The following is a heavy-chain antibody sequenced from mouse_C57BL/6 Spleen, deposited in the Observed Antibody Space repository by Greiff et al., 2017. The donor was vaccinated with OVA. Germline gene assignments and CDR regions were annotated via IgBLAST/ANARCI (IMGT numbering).Heavy chain of an antibody. J-gene: IGHJ1*03. CDR3: ARHYYGSSYWYFGV. CDR1: GFSLTSYG. V-gene: IGHV2-6-1*01. D-gene: IGHD1-1*01. CDR2: IWSDGST. Sequence: QVQLQQSGPGLVAPSQSLSITCTVSGFSLTSYGVHWVRQPPGKGLEWLVVIWSDGSTTYNSALKSRLSISKDNSKSQVFLKMNSLQTDDTAMYDCARHYYGSSYWYFGVWGTGTTVTVSS.